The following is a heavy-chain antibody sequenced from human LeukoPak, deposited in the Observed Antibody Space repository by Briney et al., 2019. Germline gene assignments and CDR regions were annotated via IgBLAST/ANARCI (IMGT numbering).Heavy chain of an antibody. Sequence: SETLSLTCTVSGGSISGGSYYWSWIRQPAGKGLEWIGRIYTSGSTNYNPSLKSRVTISVDTSKNQFSLKLSSVTAADTAVYYCARCPWGGYYYDSSGYYQGAFDIWGQGTMVTVSS. CDR1: GGSISGGSYY. J-gene: IGHJ3*02. D-gene: IGHD3-22*01. V-gene: IGHV4-61*02. CDR3: ARCPWGGYYYDSSGYYQGAFDI. CDR2: IYTSGST.